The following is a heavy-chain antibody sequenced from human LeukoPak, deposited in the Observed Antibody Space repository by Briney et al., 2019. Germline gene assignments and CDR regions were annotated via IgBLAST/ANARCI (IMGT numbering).Heavy chain of an antibody. Sequence: GGSLRLSCAASGFTFSNYWMHWVRQAPGKGLVWVSRVNGDGSATNYADSVKGRFTISRDNAKNTLYLQMNSLRPEDTAVYYCARNHYGSVDYWGQGTLVTVSS. D-gene: IGHD3-10*01. J-gene: IGHJ4*02. CDR1: GFTFSNYW. V-gene: IGHV3-74*01. CDR2: VNGDGSAT. CDR3: ARNHYGSVDY.